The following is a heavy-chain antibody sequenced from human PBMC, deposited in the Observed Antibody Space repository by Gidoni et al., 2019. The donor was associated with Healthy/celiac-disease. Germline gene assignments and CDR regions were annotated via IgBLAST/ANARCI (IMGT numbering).Heavy chain of an antibody. CDR1: GFTFSSYG. Sequence: QVQLVEAGGGVVQPGRSLRLSCAAYGFTFSSYGIHWVRKAPGKGLEWVAFIWYDGSNKYYAESVKGRFTISRDNSKNTLYLQMNSLRAEDTAVYYCAREPPSRVPLYSSGWYGYFDYWGQGTLVTVSS. V-gene: IGHV3-33*08. CDR2: IWYDGSNK. J-gene: IGHJ4*02. D-gene: IGHD6-19*01. CDR3: AREPPSRVPLYSSGWYGYFDY.